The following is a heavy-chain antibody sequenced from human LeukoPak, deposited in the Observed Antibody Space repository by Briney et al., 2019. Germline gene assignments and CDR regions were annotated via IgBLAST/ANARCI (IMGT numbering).Heavy chain of an antibody. J-gene: IGHJ4*02. V-gene: IGHV3-23*01. Sequence: GGSLRLSCAASGFTFSSYAMSWVRQAPGKGLEWVSAISGSGGSTYYADSVKGRFTISRDNSENTLYLQMNSLRAEDTAVYYCAKLIAVAGAFDYWGQGTLVTVSS. CDR2: ISGSGGST. CDR3: AKLIAVAGAFDY. CDR1: GFTFSSYA. D-gene: IGHD6-19*01.